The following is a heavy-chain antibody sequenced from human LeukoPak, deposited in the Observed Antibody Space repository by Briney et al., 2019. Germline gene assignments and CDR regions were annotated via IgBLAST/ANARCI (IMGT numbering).Heavy chain of an antibody. Sequence: PGGSLRLSCAASGFTFSSYAMHWVRQAPGKGLEWVSYISGSSDTIYYADSVKGRFTISRDNAKNSLYLQMNSLRAEDTAVYYCARPSGSYYYDAFDIWGQGTMVTVSS. V-gene: IGHV3-48*04. CDR3: ARPSGSYYYDAFDI. CDR2: ISGSSDTI. CDR1: GFTFSSYA. J-gene: IGHJ3*02. D-gene: IGHD3-10*01.